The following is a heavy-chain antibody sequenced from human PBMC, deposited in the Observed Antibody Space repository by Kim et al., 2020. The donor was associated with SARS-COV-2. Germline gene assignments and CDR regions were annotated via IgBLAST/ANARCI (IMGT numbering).Heavy chain of an antibody. D-gene: IGHD3-22*01. CDR2: IIPIFGTA. V-gene: IGHV1-69*13. CDR3: ARGKSRDTHNQDHYYDSSGYSTEFDY. CDR1: GGTFSSYA. J-gene: IGHJ4*02. Sequence: SVKVSCKASGGTFSSYAISWVRQAPGQGLEWMGGIIPIFGTANYAQKFQGRVTITADESTSTAYMELSSLRSEDTAVYYCARGKSRDTHNQDHYYDSSGYSTEFDYWGQGTLVTVSS.